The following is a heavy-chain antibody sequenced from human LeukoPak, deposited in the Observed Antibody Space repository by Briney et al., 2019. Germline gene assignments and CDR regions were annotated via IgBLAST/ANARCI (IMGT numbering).Heavy chain of an antibody. J-gene: IGHJ4*02. CDR3: ARDLVLPVAVAGIPTEGFDY. D-gene: IGHD6-19*01. V-gene: IGHV6-1*01. CDR1: GDSVSSNSAA. Sequence: SQTLSLTCAISGDSVSSNSAAWNWIRQSPSRGLEWLGRTYYRSKWYNDYAVSVKSRITINPDTSKNQFSLQLNSVTPEDTAVYYCARDLVLPVAVAGIPTEGFDYWGQGTLVTVSS. CDR2: TYYRSKWYN.